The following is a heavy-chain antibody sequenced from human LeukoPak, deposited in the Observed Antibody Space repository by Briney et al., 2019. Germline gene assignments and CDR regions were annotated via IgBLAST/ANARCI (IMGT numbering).Heavy chain of an antibody. V-gene: IGHV4-31*03. CDR3: ARGSRYGDYTDY. CDR1: GGSISSGGYY. D-gene: IGHD4-17*01. J-gene: IGHJ4*02. Sequence: TSETLSLTCTVSGGSISSGGYYWSWIRQHPGKGLEWIGYIYYSGSTYYNPSLKSRVTISVDTSKNQFSLKLSSVTAADTAVYYCARGSRYGDYTDYWGQGTLVAVSS. CDR2: IYYSGST.